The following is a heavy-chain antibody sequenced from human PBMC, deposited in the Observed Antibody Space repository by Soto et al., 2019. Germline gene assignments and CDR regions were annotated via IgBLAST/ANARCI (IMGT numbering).Heavy chain of an antibody. V-gene: IGHV4-39*01. Sequence: QLQLQESGPGLVKPSETLSLTCTVSGGSISSSSYYWGWIRQPPGKGLEWIGSIYYSGSTYYNPSLKSRVTISVDTSRNQFSLKLSSVTAADTAVYYCARHGTHLGELHQNNWFDPWGQGTLVTVSS. J-gene: IGHJ5*02. CDR2: IYYSGST. D-gene: IGHD3-10*01. CDR1: GGSISSSSYY. CDR3: ARHGTHLGELHQNNWFDP.